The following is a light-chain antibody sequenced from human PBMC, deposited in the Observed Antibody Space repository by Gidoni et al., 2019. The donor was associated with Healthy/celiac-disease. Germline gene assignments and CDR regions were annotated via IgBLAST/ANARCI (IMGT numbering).Light chain of an antibody. V-gene: IGKV1-33*01. J-gene: IGKJ4*01. CDR2: DAS. CDR3: QQYDNLPLT. CDR1: QDISNY. Sequence: DIQMTQSPSSLSASVGDRVTITCQASQDISNYLTWYQQKPGNAPKLLIYDASNLETGVPSRFSGSGSGTYFTFTISSLHPEDIATYYCQQYDNLPLTFGGGTKVEIK.